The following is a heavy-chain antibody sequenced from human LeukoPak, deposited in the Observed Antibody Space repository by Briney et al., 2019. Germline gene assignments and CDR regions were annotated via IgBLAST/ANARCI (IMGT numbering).Heavy chain of an antibody. Sequence: GGSLRLSCAASGFTFSSYSMNWVRQAPGKGLEWVSSISSSSSYIYYADSVKGRFTISRDNAKNSLYLQMNSLRAEDTAVYYCARRYYYGSGSYPLDYYYYMDVWGKGTTVTVSS. V-gene: IGHV3-21*01. J-gene: IGHJ6*03. CDR1: GFTFSSYS. D-gene: IGHD3-10*01. CDR2: ISSSSSYI. CDR3: ARRYYYGSGSYPLDYYYYMDV.